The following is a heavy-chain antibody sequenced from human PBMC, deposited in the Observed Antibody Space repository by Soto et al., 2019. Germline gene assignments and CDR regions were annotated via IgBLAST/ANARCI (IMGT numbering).Heavy chain of an antibody. Sequence: ASVKVSCKVSGYTLTELSMHWVRQAPGKGLEWMGGFDPEDGETIYAQKFQGRVTMTEDTSTDTAYMELSSLRSEDTAVYYCATGCITMIGSYCYGMDVWGQGTTVTVSS. CDR3: ATGCITMIGSYCYGMDV. CDR2: FDPEDGET. D-gene: IGHD3-22*01. V-gene: IGHV1-24*01. J-gene: IGHJ6*02. CDR1: GYTLTELS.